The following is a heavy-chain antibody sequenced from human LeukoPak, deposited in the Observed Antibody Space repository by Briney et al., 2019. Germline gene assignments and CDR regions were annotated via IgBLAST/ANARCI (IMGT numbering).Heavy chain of an antibody. V-gene: IGHV1-2*02. Sequence: ASVKVSCKASGYTFTGYYMHWVRQAPGQGLEWMGWINPNSGGTNYAQKFQGRVTMTRDTSISTAYMEPSRLRSDDTAVYYCASRYSSGSYFDYWGQGTLVTVSS. CDR1: GYTFTGYY. J-gene: IGHJ4*02. CDR3: ASRYSSGSYFDY. D-gene: IGHD6-19*01. CDR2: INPNSGGT.